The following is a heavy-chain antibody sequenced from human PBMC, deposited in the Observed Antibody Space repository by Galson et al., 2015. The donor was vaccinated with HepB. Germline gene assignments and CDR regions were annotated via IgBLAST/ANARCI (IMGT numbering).Heavy chain of an antibody. J-gene: IGHJ4*02. D-gene: IGHD2/OR15-2a*01. V-gene: IGHV3-30*04. CDR1: GFTFSNYP. Sequence: SLRLSCAPSGFTFSNYPMHWVRQAPGKGLEWVAVISYDGINKYYADSVKGRFTISRDNSKTTLYLQMNSLRAEDTAVYYCAKNYVEYPRYYFDYWGQGTLVTVSS. CDR3: AKNYVEYPRYYFDY. CDR2: ISYDGINK.